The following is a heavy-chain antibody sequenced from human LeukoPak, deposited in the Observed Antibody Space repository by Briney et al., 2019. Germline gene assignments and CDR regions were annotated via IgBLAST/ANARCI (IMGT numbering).Heavy chain of an antibody. CDR1: GYTFTGYY. J-gene: IGHJ4*02. CDR2: INPNSGGT. D-gene: IGHD5-18*01. V-gene: IGHV1-2*02. CDR3: ARVRHTADYYFDY. Sequence: EASVKVSYKASGYTFTGYYMHWVRQAPGQGLEWMGWINPNSGGTNYAQKFQGRVTMTRDTSISTAYMELSRLRSDDTAVYYCARVRHTADYYFDYWGQGTLVTVSS.